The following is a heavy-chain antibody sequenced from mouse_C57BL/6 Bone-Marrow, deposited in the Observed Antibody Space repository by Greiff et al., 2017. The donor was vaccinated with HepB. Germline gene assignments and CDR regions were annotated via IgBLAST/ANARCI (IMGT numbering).Heavy chain of an antibody. CDR1: GYTFTSYW. CDR2: IDPSDSYT. CDR3: AREGWWYLDY. J-gene: IGHJ2*01. Sequence: QVQLQQPGAELVMPGASVKLSCKASGYTFTSYWMHWVKQRPGQGLEWIGEIDPSDSYTNYNQKFKGKSTLTVDKSSSTAYMQLSSLTSEDSAVYDCAREGWWYLDYWGQGTTLTVSS. V-gene: IGHV1-69*01. D-gene: IGHD1-1*02.